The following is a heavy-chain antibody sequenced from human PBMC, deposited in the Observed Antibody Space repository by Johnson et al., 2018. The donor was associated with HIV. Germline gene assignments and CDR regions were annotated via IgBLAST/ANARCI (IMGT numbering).Heavy chain of an antibody. Sequence: QVQLVESGGGLVAPGGSLRLSCAASGFSFRNAWMSWVRQAPGKGLEWVAVISYDGSNKYYADSVKGRFTISRDNSKNTLYLQMNSLRAEDTAVYYCARGGSSTSLDAFDIWGQGTMVTVSS. CDR2: ISYDGSNK. D-gene: IGHD2-2*01. J-gene: IGHJ3*02. CDR3: ARGGSSTSLDAFDI. V-gene: IGHV3-30-3*01. CDR1: GFSFRNAW.